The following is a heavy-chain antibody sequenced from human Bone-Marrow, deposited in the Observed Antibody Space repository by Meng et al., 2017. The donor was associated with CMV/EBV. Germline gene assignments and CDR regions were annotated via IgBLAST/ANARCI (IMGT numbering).Heavy chain of an antibody. J-gene: IGHJ4*02. V-gene: IGHV4-39*07. CDR2: IYYSGST. D-gene: IGHD2-2*01. CDR3: QRWLFGSSTSCADY. CDR1: GGSISSSSYY. Sequence: GSLRLSCTVSGGSISSSSYYWGWIRQPPGKGLEWIGSIYYSGSTYYNPSLKSRVTISVDTSKNQFSLKLSSVTAADTAVYCCQRWLFGSSTSCADYWGQGTLVTVSS.